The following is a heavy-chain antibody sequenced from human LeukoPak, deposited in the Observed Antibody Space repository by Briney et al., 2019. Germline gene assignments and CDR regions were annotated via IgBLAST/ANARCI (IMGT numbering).Heavy chain of an antibody. V-gene: IGHV3-7*01. Sequence: GGSLRLSCAASGFTFSSYEMNWVRQAPGKGLEWVANINQDGSEKYYVDSVKGRFTISRDNAKNSLYLQMNSLRAEDTAVYYCARDSQILYAGWGQGTLVTVSS. D-gene: IGHD5/OR15-5a*01. CDR1: GFTFSSYE. J-gene: IGHJ4*02. CDR2: INQDGSEK. CDR3: ARDSQILYAG.